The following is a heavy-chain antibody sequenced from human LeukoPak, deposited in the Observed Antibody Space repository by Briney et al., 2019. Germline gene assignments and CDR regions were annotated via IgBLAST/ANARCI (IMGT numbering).Heavy chain of an antibody. CDR3: ASPGEWLSPFDY. CDR1: GFTFSSYS. V-gene: IGHV3-53*01. CDR2: IYSGGST. D-gene: IGHD3-3*01. Sequence: GGSLRLSCAASGFTFSSYSMNWVRQAPGKGLEWVSVIYSGGSTYYADSVKGRFTISRDNSKNTLYLQMNSLRAEDTAVYYCASPGEWLSPFDYWGQGTLVTVSS. J-gene: IGHJ4*02.